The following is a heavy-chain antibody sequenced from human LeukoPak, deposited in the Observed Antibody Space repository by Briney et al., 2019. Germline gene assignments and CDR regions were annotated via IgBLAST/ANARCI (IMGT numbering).Heavy chain of an antibody. D-gene: IGHD2-2*01. V-gene: IGHV1-18*01. Sequence: ASVKVSCKTSGYTFSNFGISWVRQAPGQGLELMGWISGNNDNPNYGQKFQGRFTVTTDSSTSTAYMELRNLRSDDTAVYYCARDGTSTDDYWGQGTLVTVSS. CDR2: ISGNNDNP. CDR1: GYTFSNFG. J-gene: IGHJ4*02. CDR3: ARDGTSTDDY.